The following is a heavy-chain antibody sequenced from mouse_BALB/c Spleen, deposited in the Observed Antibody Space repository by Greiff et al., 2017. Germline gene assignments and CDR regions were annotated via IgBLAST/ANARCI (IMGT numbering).Heavy chain of an antibody. Sequence: EVQVVESGGGLVKPGGSLKLSCAASGFTFSSYAMSWVRQTPEKRLEWVATISSGGSYTYYPDSVKGRFTISRDNAKNTLYLQMSSLRSEDTAMYYCARHYGSSYGFAYWGQGTLVTVSA. V-gene: IGHV5-9-3*01. CDR2: ISSGGSYT. CDR1: GFTFSSYA. CDR3: ARHYGSSYGFAY. J-gene: IGHJ3*01. D-gene: IGHD1-1*01.